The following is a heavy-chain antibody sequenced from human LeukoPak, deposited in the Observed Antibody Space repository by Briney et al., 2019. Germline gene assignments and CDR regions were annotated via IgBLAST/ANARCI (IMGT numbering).Heavy chain of an antibody. V-gene: IGHV4-34*01. Sequence: PSETLSLTCAVYGGSFSGYYGTWIRQPPGKGLEWIGEINHSGRTHYNPSLKSRVTISVDTSKNQFSLKLSSMTAADTAVYYCARGLFTLGYGSGSYYTFDYWGQGTLVTVSS. J-gene: IGHJ4*02. D-gene: IGHD3-10*01. CDR3: ARGLFTLGYGSGSYYTFDY. CDR2: INHSGRT. CDR1: GGSFSGYY.